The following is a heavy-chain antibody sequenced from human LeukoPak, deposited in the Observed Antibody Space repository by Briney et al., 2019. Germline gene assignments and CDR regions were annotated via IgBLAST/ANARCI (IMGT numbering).Heavy chain of an antibody. CDR3: ARRSYQLLYGYYYYHMDV. Sequence: PSETLSLTCAVYGGSLSGYYWSWIRQPPGKGLGWIGEIKYSGSTNYNPSLKSRVTISVDTSKNQFSLKLSSVTAADTAVYYCARRSYQLLYGYYYYHMDVWGKGTTVIVSS. J-gene: IGHJ6*03. CDR1: GGSLSGYY. D-gene: IGHD2-2*02. V-gene: IGHV4-34*01. CDR2: IKYSGST.